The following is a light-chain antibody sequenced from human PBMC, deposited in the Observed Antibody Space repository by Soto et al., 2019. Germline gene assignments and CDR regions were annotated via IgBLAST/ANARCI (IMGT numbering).Light chain of an antibody. Sequence: EIVLTQSPATLSLSPGERATLSCRASQSVSSYLAWYQQKPGQAPRLLIYSASSRATGIPDRFSGSGSGTDFTLTISRLEPEDFAVYYCQQYGSSPKTFGQGTKVDI. V-gene: IGKV3-20*01. CDR1: QSVSSY. CDR2: SAS. CDR3: QQYGSSPKT. J-gene: IGKJ1*01.